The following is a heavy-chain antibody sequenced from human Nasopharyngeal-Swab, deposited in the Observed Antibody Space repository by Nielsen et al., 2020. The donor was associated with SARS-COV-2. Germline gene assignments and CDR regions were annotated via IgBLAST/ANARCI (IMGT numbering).Heavy chain of an antibody. J-gene: IGHJ3*02. CDR2: ISAYNGNT. CDR3: ARVRGGSSSWYQGSDAFDI. CDR1: GYTFTSYG. Sequence: ASVKGSCKASGYTFTSYGISWVRQAPGQGLEWMGWISAYNGNTNYAQKLQGRVTMTTDTSTSTAYMELRSLRSDDTAVYYCARVRGGSSSWYQGSDAFDIWGQGTMVTVSS. V-gene: IGHV1-18*04. D-gene: IGHD6-13*01.